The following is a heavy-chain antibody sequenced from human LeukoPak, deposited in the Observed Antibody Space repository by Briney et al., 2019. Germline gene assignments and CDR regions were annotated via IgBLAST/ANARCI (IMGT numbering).Heavy chain of an antibody. D-gene: IGHD3-22*01. Sequence: ASVKVSCKASGYTFTSYGISWVRQAPGQGLEWMGWISAYNGNTNYAQKLQGRVTMTTDTSTSTAYMELRSLRSDDTAVYYCARKKGGYYPYYFDYWGQGTLVTVSS. CDR1: GYTFTSYG. CDR3: ARKKGGYYPYYFDY. V-gene: IGHV1-18*01. CDR2: ISAYNGNT. J-gene: IGHJ4*02.